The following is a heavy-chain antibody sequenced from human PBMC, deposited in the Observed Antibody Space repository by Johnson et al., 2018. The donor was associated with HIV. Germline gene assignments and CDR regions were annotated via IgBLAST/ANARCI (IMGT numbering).Heavy chain of an antibody. V-gene: IGHV3-30*19. J-gene: IGHJ3*02. CDR2: TSYDGSNK. D-gene: IGHD1-26*01. CDR3: VNAEGATSAFDI. Sequence: QVQLVESGGGVVQPGRSLRLSCAASGFTFSSYGMHWVRQAPGKGLEWVALTSYDGSNKYYAGSVKGRLTISRDNSKNTRYLQMNSLRAEDTAVYYCVNAEGATSAFDICGQGTMVTVSS. CDR1: GFTFSSYG.